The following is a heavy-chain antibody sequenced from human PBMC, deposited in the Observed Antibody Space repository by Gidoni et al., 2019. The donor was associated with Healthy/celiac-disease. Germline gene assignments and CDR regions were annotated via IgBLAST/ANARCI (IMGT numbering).Heavy chain of an antibody. D-gene: IGHD6-19*01. J-gene: IGHJ4*02. CDR1: GGSISSYD. V-gene: IGHV4-59*01. CDR3: ARVGQWMALDY. CDR2: IYYSGST. Sequence: QVQLPASGPGLVQPSETLSLPCPVLGGSISSYDWTWIRQPPGKGLEWIGDIYYSGSTNYNPSLKSRVTISVDTSKNQFSLKLSSVNAADTAVYYCARVGQWMALDYWGQGTLVTVSS.